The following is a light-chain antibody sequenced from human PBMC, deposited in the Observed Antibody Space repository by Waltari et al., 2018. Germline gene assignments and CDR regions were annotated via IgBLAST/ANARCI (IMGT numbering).Light chain of an antibody. V-gene: IGKV1-5*03. CDR3: QQYKSYKT. CDR1: QSITTS. CDR2: GAS. J-gene: IGKJ1*01. Sequence: DIQMTQSPSTLSASVGDTVIIPCRASQSITTSLAWYQQKPGKAPEVLIYGASNLESGVPSRFSGSGSGTEFTLTISSLQPDDFATYYCQQYKSYKTFGQGTRVEIK.